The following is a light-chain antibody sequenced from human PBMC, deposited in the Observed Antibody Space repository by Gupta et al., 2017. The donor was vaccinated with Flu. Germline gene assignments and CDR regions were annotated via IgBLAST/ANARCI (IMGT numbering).Light chain of an antibody. Sequence: GTLSLSPGERVTLSCRASQSVSNNYLAWYQQKLGQPPRLLIYGASNRATGIPDRFSGSGSGTDFTLTISRLEPEDFAVYYCQQFSSSPYTFGQGNKLEIK. J-gene: IGKJ2*01. CDR3: QQFSSSPYT. CDR2: GAS. CDR1: QSVSNNY. V-gene: IGKV3-20*01.